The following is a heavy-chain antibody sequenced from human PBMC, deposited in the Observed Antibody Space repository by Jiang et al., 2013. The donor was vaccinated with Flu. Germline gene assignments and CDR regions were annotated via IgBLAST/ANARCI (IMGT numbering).Heavy chain of an antibody. J-gene: IGHJ4*02. CDR2: IDPNIGDT. Sequence: GAEVKKPGASVKVSCKASGYTFTGYYMHWVRQAPGQGLEWMGWIDPNIGDTNYAPKFQGRVTMTRDTSITTAYMELSRLRSDDTAVYYCARALGFCTTTTCLSNDYWGQG. CDR1: GYTFTGYY. V-gene: IGHV1-2*02. CDR3: ARALGFCTTTTCLSNDY. D-gene: IGHD2-2*01.